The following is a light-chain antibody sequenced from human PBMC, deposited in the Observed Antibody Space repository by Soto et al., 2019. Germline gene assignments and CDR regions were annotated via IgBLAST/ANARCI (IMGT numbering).Light chain of an antibody. J-gene: IGLJ1*01. CDR1: SSDVGAYNY. CDR2: DVA. Sequence: QSALTQPRSVSGSPGQSVTISCTGTSSDVGAYNYVSWYQQHPGKAPELIIFDVARRPSGVPDSFSGSKSGNTASLTVSGLQAEDEADYYCCSYAGSYTFVFGTVTKVTVL. CDR3: CSYAGSYTFV. V-gene: IGLV2-11*01.